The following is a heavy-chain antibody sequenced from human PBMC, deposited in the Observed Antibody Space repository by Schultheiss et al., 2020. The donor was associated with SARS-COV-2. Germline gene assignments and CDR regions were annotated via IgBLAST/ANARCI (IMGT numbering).Heavy chain of an antibody. CDR1: GFTFSSYT. CDR2: LSGGAGST. CDR3: AKGQARDGFSYVYYGMDV. Sequence: GGSLRLSCAASGFTFSSYTMSWVRQAPGKGLEWVSGLSGGAGSTYYVDSVKGRFTISRDNSKNTLFLQMNTLRAEDTAVYYCAKGQARDGFSYVYYGMDVWGQGTTVTVSS. D-gene: IGHD5-18*01. V-gene: IGHV3-23*01. J-gene: IGHJ6*02.